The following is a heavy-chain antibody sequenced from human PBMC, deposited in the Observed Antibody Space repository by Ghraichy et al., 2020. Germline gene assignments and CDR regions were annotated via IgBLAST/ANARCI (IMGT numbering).Heavy chain of an antibody. CDR1: GYTFTNYG. CDR3: ARTLSGAGSYYYPYYGMDV. V-gene: IGHV1-18*01. CDR2: ISGYNGYT. Sequence: ASVKVPCKASGYTFTNYGIGWVRQAPGQGLEWMGWISGYNGYTYYAENLQGRVTMTTDTSTTTAYMELRSLESDDTAVYYCARTLSGAGSYYYPYYGMDVWGQGTTVTVSS. D-gene: IGHD3-10*01. J-gene: IGHJ6*02.